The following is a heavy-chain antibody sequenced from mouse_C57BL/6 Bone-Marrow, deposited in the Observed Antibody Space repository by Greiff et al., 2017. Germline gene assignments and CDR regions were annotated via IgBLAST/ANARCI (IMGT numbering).Heavy chain of an antibody. CDR2: INPSSGYT. Sequence: QVQLQQSGAELAKPGASVKLSCKASGYTFTSYWMHWVKQRPGQGLEWIGYINPSSGYTKYNQKFKDKATLTADKSSSTAYMQLSSLTYEDSAVYYCARMNYGTQDAMDYWGQGTSVTVSS. D-gene: IGHD1-1*01. CDR3: ARMNYGTQDAMDY. CDR1: GYTFTSYW. J-gene: IGHJ4*01. V-gene: IGHV1-7*01.